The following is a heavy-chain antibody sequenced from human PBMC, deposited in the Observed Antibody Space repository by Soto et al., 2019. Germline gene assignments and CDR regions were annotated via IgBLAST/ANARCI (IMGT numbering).Heavy chain of an antibody. D-gene: IGHD6-19*01. J-gene: IGHJ5*02. Sequence: VKVSCKASGGTFSSYTISWVRQAPGQGLEWMGRIIPILGIANYAQKFQGRVTITADKSTSTAYMELSSLRSEDTAVYYCARARSSGPDNWFDPWGQGTLVTVS. CDR2: IIPILGIA. CDR1: GGTFSSYT. V-gene: IGHV1-69*02. CDR3: ARARSSGPDNWFDP.